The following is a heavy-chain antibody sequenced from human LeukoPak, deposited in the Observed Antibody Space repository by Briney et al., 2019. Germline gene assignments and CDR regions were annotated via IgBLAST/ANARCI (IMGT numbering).Heavy chain of an antibody. Sequence: PSETLSLTCTVSGGSISSGGYYWSWIRQHPGEGLEWIGYIYYSGSTYYNPSLKSRVTISVDTSKNQFSLRLSSVTAADTAVYYCAACDYGGYYFDYWGQGTLVTVSS. CDR1: GGSISSGGYY. D-gene: IGHD4-17*01. CDR2: IYYSGST. CDR3: AACDYGGYYFDY. V-gene: IGHV4-31*03. J-gene: IGHJ4*02.